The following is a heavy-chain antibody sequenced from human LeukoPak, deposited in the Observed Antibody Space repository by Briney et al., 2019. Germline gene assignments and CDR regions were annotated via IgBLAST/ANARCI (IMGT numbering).Heavy chain of an antibody. Sequence: ASVKVSCKASGYTFTSYDINWVRQATGQGLEWMGWMNPNSGNTGYAQKFQGRVTMTRNTAISTAYMELSSLRSEDTAVYYCARAPSITGTTPPGYWGQGTLVTVSS. V-gene: IGHV1-8*01. CDR2: MNPNSGNT. J-gene: IGHJ4*02. CDR3: ARAPSITGTTPPGY. CDR1: GYTFTSYD. D-gene: IGHD1-7*01.